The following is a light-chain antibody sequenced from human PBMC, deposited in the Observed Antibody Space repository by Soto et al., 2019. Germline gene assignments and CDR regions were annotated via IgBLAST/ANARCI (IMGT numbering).Light chain of an antibody. V-gene: IGKV1-9*01. CDR2: AAS. J-gene: IGKJ1*01. Sequence: DIQLTQSPSFLSASVGDRVTITCRASQGISSYLAWYQQKPGKAPNLLIYAASTLQSGVPSRFSGSGSGTEFTLTISSLQPEDFTTYCCQQLNSYPRTFGQGTKVEIK. CDR1: QGISSY. CDR3: QQLNSYPRT.